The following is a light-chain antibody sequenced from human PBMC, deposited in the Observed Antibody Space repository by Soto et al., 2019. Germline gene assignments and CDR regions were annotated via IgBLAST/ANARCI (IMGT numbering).Light chain of an antibody. J-gene: IGKJ3*01. CDR1: QDISNY. Sequence: DIQMTQSPSSLSASVGDRVTITCQASQDISNYLNWYQQRPGKAPKLLIYDASNLETGVLSRFSGSGSGTDFTFTISSLQPEDIATYYCQQYDNLPGTFGPGTKVDIK. CDR2: DAS. V-gene: IGKV1-33*01. CDR3: QQYDNLPGT.